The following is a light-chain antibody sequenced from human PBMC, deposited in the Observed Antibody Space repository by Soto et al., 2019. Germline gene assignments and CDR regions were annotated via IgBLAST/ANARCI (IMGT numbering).Light chain of an antibody. CDR2: GAS. Sequence: EIVLTQSPGTLSLSPGERATLSCRASQSVSSSYLAWYQQKPGQAPRLLIYGASSRATGIPDRFSGSGSGTDFTLTISRLEPEDLAVYYCQQYLTFGPWTKVDIK. V-gene: IGKV3-20*01. CDR3: QQYLT. CDR1: QSVSSSY. J-gene: IGKJ3*01.